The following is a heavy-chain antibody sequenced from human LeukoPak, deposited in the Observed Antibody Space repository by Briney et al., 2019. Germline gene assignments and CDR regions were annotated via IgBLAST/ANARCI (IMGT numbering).Heavy chain of an antibody. CDR1: GFTFSSYS. V-gene: IGHV3-21*01. D-gene: IGHD3-9*01. J-gene: IGHJ6*02. Sequence: PGGSLRLSCAASGFTFSSYSMNWVRQAPGKGLEWVSSISSSSSYIYYADSVKGRFTISRDNAKNSLYLQMNSLRAEDTAVYYCARTMYYDILTGYYYYYYYGMDVWGQGTTVTVSS. CDR2: ISSSSSYI. CDR3: ARTMYYDILTGYYYYYYYGMDV.